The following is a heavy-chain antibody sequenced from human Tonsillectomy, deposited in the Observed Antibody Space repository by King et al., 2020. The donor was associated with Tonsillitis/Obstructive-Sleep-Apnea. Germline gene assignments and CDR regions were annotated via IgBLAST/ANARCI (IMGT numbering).Heavy chain of an antibody. CDR1: GGSISSYY. J-gene: IGHJ3*02. CDR3: ARDMVLEAGGDAFDI. V-gene: IGHV4-59*01. CDR2: IYYSGST. D-gene: IGHD2-8*01. Sequence: QLQESGPGLVKPSETLSLTCTVSGGSISSYYWTWIRQPPGKGLEWIGYIYYSGSTNYNPPLKSRVTISGDTSKNQFSLKLSSVTAADTAVYYCARDMVLEAGGDAFDIWGQGTMVTVSS.